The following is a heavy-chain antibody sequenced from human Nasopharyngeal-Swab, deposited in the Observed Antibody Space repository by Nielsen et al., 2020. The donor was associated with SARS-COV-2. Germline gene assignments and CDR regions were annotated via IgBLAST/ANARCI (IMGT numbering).Heavy chain of an antibody. D-gene: IGHD5-24*01. CDR3: AGGRDGYTNYYYYYGMDV. V-gene: IGHV4-39*01. CDR2: IYYSGST. Sequence: WIRQPPGKGLEWIGSIYYSGSTYYNPSLESRVTISVDTSKNQFSLKLSSVTAADTAVYYCAGGRDGYTNYYYYYGMDVWGQGTTVTVSS. J-gene: IGHJ6*02.